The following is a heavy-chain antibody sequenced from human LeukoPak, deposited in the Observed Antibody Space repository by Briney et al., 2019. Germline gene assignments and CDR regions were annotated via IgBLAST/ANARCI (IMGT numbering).Heavy chain of an antibody. Sequence: ASVKVSCKASGYTFTGYYMHWVRQAPGQGLEWMGWINPNSGGTNYAQKFQGRVTMTRDTSISTAYMELSRLRSDDTAVYYCARSDYSNYVPFDYWGQGTLVTVSS. CDR1: GYTFTGYY. CDR3: ARSDYSNYVPFDY. CDR2: INPNSGGT. V-gene: IGHV1-2*02. D-gene: IGHD4-11*01. J-gene: IGHJ4*02.